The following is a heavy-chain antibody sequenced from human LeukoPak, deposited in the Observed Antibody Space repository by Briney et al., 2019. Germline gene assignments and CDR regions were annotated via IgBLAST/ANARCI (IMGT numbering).Heavy chain of an antibody. Sequence: GASVTLSCKASVYTFTDHYMHWVRPAPGQGPEWMGVIHPSGGSSTSAQKFQGRVTMTTDTSTSTVYVELRSLNSDDTAVYFCARATLDAAMVYWYFDLWGRGTLVTVSS. CDR3: ARATLDAAMVYWYFDL. J-gene: IGHJ2*01. CDR2: IHPSGGSS. V-gene: IGHV1-46*01. D-gene: IGHD5-18*01. CDR1: VYTFTDHY.